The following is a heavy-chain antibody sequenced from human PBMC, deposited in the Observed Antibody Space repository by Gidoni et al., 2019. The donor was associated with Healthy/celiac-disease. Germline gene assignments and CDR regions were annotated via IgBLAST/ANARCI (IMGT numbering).Heavy chain of an antibody. CDR1: GGSISSYY. V-gene: IGHV4-59*01. Sequence: QVQLQESGPGLVKPSETLSLTCTVSGGSISSYYWSWIRQPPGKGLGWIGYIYYSGSTNYNPSLKSRVTISVDTSKNQFSLKLSSVTAADTAVYYCAREQKNDYDILTGYYYYYMDVWGKGTTVTVSS. J-gene: IGHJ6*03. CDR2: IYYSGST. D-gene: IGHD3-9*01. CDR3: AREQKNDYDILTGYYYYYMDV.